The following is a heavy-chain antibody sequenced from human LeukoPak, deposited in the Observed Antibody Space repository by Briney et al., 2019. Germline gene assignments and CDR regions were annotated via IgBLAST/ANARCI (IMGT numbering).Heavy chain of an antibody. D-gene: IGHD6-13*01. CDR1: GFPFSTYW. CDR2: INTDGSST. CDR3: VRDSFEAGIYHGMDV. V-gene: IGHV3-74*01. J-gene: IGHJ6*02. Sequence: GGSLRLSCAASGFPFSTYWMHWVRHAPGKGLVWVSRINTDGSSTTYADSVKGRFTISRDNAKNTLYLQMNSLRAEDTAVYYCVRDSFEAGIYHGMDVWGQGTTVTVS.